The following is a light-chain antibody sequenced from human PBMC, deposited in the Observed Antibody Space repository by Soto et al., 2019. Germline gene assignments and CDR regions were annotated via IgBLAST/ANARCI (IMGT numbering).Light chain of an antibody. CDR3: CSYAGSSTYV. V-gene: IGLV2-23*02. J-gene: IGLJ1*01. CDR1: SSDVGSYNL. Sequence: QSALTQPASVSGSPGQSITISRTGTSSDVGSYNLVSWYQQHPGKAPKLMIYEVSKRPSGVSNRFSGSKSGNTASLTISGLQAEDEADYYCCSYAGSSTYVFGTGTKVTVL. CDR2: EVS.